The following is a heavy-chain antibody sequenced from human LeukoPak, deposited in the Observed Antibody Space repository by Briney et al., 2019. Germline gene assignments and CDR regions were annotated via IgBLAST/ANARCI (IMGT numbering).Heavy chain of an antibody. V-gene: IGHV3-53*01. CDR2: IYTASST. CDR3: AGGNTWPGLSY. CDR1: GFTVSGNY. D-gene: IGHD6-25*01. J-gene: IGHJ4*02. Sequence: GGSLRLSCAASGFTVSGNYMSWVRQAPGKGLEWVSVIYTASSTYNADSVKGRFTISRDKSKNTLYLQMNTLRAEDTAVYFCAGGNTWPGLSYWGQGTLLTVSS.